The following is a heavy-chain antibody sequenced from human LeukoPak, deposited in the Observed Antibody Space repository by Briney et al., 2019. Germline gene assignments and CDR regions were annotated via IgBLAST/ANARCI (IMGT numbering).Heavy chain of an antibody. V-gene: IGHV3-48*01. D-gene: IGHD1-14*01. Sequence: GGPLRLSCAASGFTFSSYSMNWVRQAPGKGLEWVSYISSSSSTIYYADSVKGRFTISRDNAKNSLYLQMNSLRAEDTAVYYCARSTWVEPQYYFDYWGQGTLVTVSS. J-gene: IGHJ4*02. CDR3: ARSTWVEPQYYFDY. CDR1: GFTFSSYS. CDR2: ISSSSSTI.